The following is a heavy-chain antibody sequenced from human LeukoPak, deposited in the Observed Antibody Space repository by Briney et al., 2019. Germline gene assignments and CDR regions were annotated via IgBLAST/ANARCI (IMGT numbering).Heavy chain of an antibody. D-gene: IGHD1-20*01. CDR2: IYYSGST. CDR3: AREGGITGTTLDY. V-gene: IGHV4-59*01. Sequence: SQTLSLTCTVSGGSISSYDWSWIRNPPGPGLEWIGYIYYSGSTNSNPSLKSRVTIPVDTSKHQFSLKLSSVTAADTAGYYCAREGGITGTTLDYWAQETRVSVPS. J-gene: IGHJ4*02. CDR1: GGSISSYD.